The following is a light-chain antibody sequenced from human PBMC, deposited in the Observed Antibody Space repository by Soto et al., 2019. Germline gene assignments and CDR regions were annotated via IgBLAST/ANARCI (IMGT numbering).Light chain of an antibody. CDR2: EVT. J-gene: IGLJ2*01. CDR1: SSDVGAYNY. Sequence: QSVLTQPPSASGSPGQSVTISCTGTSSDVGAYNYVSWYQQHPGKAPRLMIYEVTKRPSGVPGRFSGSKSCNTASLSVPGPPSEEEAEYYCSSNAGTNKMLFGGGTKLTVL. V-gene: IGLV2-8*01. CDR3: SSNAGTNKML.